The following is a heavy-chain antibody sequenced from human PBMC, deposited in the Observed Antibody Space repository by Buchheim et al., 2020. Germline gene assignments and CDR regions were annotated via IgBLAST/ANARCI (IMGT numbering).Heavy chain of an antibody. Sequence: EVQLVESGGDLVQPGGSLRLSCAASGFTFSAYTMNWVSQAPGKGMEWISYISMSGNIFYADSVRGRFTISRDNAKHSVYLQMNSLRAEDTAVYYCARDGGRFSTTWYDYWGLGTL. V-gene: IGHV3-48*01. CDR3: ARDGGRFSTTWYDY. D-gene: IGHD6-13*01. CDR2: ISMSGNI. CDR1: GFTFSAYT. J-gene: IGHJ4*02.